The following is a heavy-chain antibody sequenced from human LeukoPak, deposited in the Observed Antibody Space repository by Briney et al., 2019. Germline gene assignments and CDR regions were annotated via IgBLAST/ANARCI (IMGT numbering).Heavy chain of an antibody. CDR1: GYTFTSYY. CDR2: INPSGGST. D-gene: IGHD6-19*01. Sequence: ASVTVSCKASGYTFTSYYMHWVRQAPGQGLEWMGIINPSGGSTGYAQKFQGKVTMTRDTSTSTVYMELSSLRSEDTAVYYCARDSSDDQPGSGFDYWGQGTLVTVSS. J-gene: IGHJ4*02. CDR3: ARDSSDDQPGSGFDY. V-gene: IGHV1-46*01.